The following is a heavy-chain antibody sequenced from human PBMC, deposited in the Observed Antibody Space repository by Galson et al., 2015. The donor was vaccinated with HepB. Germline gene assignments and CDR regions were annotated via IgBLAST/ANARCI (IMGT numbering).Heavy chain of an antibody. J-gene: IGHJ5*02. CDR1: GFTFSSYA. CDR2: ISYDGSNK. D-gene: IGHD3-3*01. V-gene: IGHV3-30-3*01. CDR3: ARDFGSIFGVVNWFDP. Sequence: SLRLSCAASGFTFSSYAMHWVRQAPGKGLEWVAVISYDGSNKYYADSVKGRFTISRDNSKNTLYLQMNSLRAEDTAVYYCARDFGSIFGVVNWFDPWGQGTLVTVSS.